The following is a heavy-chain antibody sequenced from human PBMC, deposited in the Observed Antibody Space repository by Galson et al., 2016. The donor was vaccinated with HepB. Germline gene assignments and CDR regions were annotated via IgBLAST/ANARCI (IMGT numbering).Heavy chain of an antibody. CDR2: ISHDGSNS. CDR3: AKGDYDVVRYPDH. J-gene: IGHJ4*02. CDR1: GFTFNVYG. D-gene: IGHD3-10*02. V-gene: IGHV3-30*18. Sequence: SLRLSCAASGFTFNVYGMHWVRQAPGKGLEWVASISHDGSNSYHVDSVKGRFTISRDNFKSTLYLEMNSLRGEDTAIYYCAKGDYDVVRYPDHWGQGTLVTVSS.